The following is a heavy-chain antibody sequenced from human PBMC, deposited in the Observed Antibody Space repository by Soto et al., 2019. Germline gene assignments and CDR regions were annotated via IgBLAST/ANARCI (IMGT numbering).Heavy chain of an antibody. CDR3: ARTHSGYYYAHYYYGMDV. J-gene: IGHJ6*02. D-gene: IGHD3-22*01. CDR2: IYYSGST. CDR1: GGSISSDGFY. V-gene: IGHV4-61*05. Sequence: SETLSLTCSVSGGSISSDGFYWSWIRQSPGKGLEWIGYIYYSGSTNYNPSLKSRVTISVDKSKNQFSLKLSSVTAADTAVYYCARTHSGYYYAHYYYGMDVWGQGTTVNV.